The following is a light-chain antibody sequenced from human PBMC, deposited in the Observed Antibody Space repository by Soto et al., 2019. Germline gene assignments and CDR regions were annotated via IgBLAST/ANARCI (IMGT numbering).Light chain of an antibody. V-gene: IGKV1-13*02. CDR2: DAS. J-gene: IGKJ1*01. Sequence: IQLTQSPSSLSASVGDRVGIRWRASQAISGALAWYQQKPGKAPKLLIYDASSLESGVPSRFSGSGSGTEFTLTISSLQPDDFATYYCQHYNSYSEAFGQGTKVDIK. CDR3: QHYNSYSEA. CDR1: QAISGA.